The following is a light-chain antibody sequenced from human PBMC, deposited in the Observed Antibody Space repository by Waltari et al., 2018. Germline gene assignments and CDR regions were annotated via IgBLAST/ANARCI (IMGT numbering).Light chain of an antibody. Sequence: TQSPSTLSASVGDRITITCRTSQSVKNNLAWYQQKPGKAPKVLIHKASRLEGGVPSRFSGSGYGTEFTLTISSLQPDDFATYYCQEYDSLPVTFGGGTRVEIK. V-gene: IGKV1-5*03. J-gene: IGKJ4*01. CDR2: KAS. CDR1: QSVKNN. CDR3: QEYDSLPVT.